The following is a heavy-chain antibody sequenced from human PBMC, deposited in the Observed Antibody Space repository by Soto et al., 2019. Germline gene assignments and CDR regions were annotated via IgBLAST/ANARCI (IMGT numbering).Heavy chain of an antibody. V-gene: IGHV1-18*01. Sequence: ASVKVSCKASGYTFTSYVISWVRQAPGQGLEWMGWISAYNGNTNYAQKLQGRVTMTTDTSTSTAYMELRSLRSDDTAVYYGARVAIAGACTKKDDCGQGNMVTVSS. D-gene: IGHD6-19*01. J-gene: IGHJ4*02. CDR2: ISAYNGNT. CDR1: GYTFTSYV. CDR3: ARVAIAGACTKKDD.